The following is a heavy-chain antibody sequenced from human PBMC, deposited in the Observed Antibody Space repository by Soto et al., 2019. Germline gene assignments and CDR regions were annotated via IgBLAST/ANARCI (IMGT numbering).Heavy chain of an antibody. CDR3: AKDRARTGTMYYFDY. J-gene: IGHJ4*02. V-gene: IGHV3-30*18. CDR1: GFTFSSYG. D-gene: IGHD1-7*01. Sequence: PGGSLRLSCAASGFTFSSYGMHWVRQAPGKGLEWVAVISYDGSNKYYADSVKGRFTISRDNSKNTLYLQMNSLRAEDTAVYYCAKDRARTGTMYYFDYWGQGTLVTVS. CDR2: ISYDGSNK.